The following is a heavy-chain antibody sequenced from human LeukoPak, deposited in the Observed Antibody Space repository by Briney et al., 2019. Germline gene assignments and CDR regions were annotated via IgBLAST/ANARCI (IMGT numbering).Heavy chain of an antibody. V-gene: IGHV3-30*03. J-gene: IGHJ4*02. CDR2: ISYDGSNK. Sequence: PGGSLRLSCAASGFTFSSYWMSWVRQAPGKGLEWVAVISYDGSNKYYADSVKGRFTISRDNSKNTLYLQMNSLRAEDTAVYYCARDRAGYYDILTGYPSFDYWGQGTLVTVSS. CDR1: GFTFSSYW. D-gene: IGHD3-9*01. CDR3: ARDRAGYYDILTGYPSFDY.